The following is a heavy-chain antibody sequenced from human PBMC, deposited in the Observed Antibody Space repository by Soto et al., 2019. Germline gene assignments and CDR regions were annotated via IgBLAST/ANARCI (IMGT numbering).Heavy chain of an antibody. CDR2: VIPIFGTP. J-gene: IGHJ6*02. V-gene: IGHV1-69*01. D-gene: IGHD2-2*01. CDR1: GGDFKNFI. CDR3: ARVGSCPSSSSLFYGMDV. Sequence: VQLVQSGAEVRKPGSSVKVSCKASGGDFKNFIIAWVRQAPGHGLEWMGGVIPIFGTPNFVQKFQDRVTITADEATSTTYLVLRTPRSDDTAVYYCARVGSCPSSSSLFYGMDVWGHGTRVIASS.